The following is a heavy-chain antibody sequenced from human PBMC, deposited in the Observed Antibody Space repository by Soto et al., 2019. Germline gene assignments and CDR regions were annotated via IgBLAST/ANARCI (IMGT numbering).Heavy chain of an antibody. CDR1: GFTFSSYG. J-gene: IGHJ4*02. CDR3: ARDPDLWGLARMYYFAY. CDR2: IWYDGSNK. V-gene: IGHV3-33*01. D-gene: IGHD2-21*02. Sequence: QVQLVESGGGVVQPGRSLRLSCAASGFTFSSYGMHWVRQAPGKGLEWVAVIWYDGSNKYYADSVKGRFTISRDNSKNTLYLQMNSLRAEDTAVYYCARDPDLWGLARMYYFAYWGQGTLVTVSS.